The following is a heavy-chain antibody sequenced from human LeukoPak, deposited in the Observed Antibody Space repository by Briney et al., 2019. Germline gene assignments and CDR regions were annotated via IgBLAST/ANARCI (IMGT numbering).Heavy chain of an antibody. D-gene: IGHD1-26*01. Sequence: ASVKVSCKASGYTFTSYYMHWVRQAPGQGLEWMGIINPSGGSTSYAQKFQGRVTMTRDMSTSTVYMELSSLRSEDTAVYYCATENRVGAYWSLAFDIWGQGTLVTVSS. J-gene: IGHJ4*02. V-gene: IGHV1-46*01. CDR1: GYTFTSYY. CDR2: INPSGGST. CDR3: ATENRVGAYWSLAFDI.